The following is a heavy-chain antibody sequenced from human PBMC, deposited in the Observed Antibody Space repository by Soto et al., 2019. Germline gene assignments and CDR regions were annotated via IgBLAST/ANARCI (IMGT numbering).Heavy chain of an antibody. CDR3: ARGAGEYSGYEWDY. CDR2: IWYDGSNK. J-gene: IGHJ4*02. D-gene: IGHD5-12*01. V-gene: IGHV3-33*01. Sequence: GGSLRLSCAASGFTFSSYGMHWVRQAPGKGLEWVAVIWYDGSNKYYADSVKGRFTISRDNSKNTLYLQMNSLRAEDTAVYYCARGAGEYSGYEWDYWGQGTLVTVSS. CDR1: GFTFSSYG.